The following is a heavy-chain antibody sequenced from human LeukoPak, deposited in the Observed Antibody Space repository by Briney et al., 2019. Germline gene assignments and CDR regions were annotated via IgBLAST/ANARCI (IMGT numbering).Heavy chain of an antibody. J-gene: IGHJ4*02. CDR3: AKDMGSSGWYYFDY. Sequence: PGRSLRLSCAASVFTFDDYAMHWVRQAPGKGLEWVSGISWNSGSIGYADSVKGRFTISRDNAKNSLYLQMNSLRAEDMALYYCAKDMGSSGWYYFDYWGQGTLVTVSS. D-gene: IGHD6-19*01. V-gene: IGHV3-9*03. CDR1: VFTFDDYA. CDR2: ISWNSGSI.